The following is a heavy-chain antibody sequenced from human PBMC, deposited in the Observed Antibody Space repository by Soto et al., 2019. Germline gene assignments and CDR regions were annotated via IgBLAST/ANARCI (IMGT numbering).Heavy chain of an antibody. CDR2: IYHSGST. CDR1: GGSISSGGYS. CDR3: ASSHAGAHITAAIH. D-gene: IGHD6-13*01. V-gene: IGHV4-30-2*01. Sequence: SETLSLTCAVSGGSISSGGYSWSWIRQPPGKGLEWIGYIYHSGSTYYNPSLKSRVTISVDRSKNQFSLKLSSVTAADTAVYYCASSHAGAHITAAIHWGQGTLVTVSS. J-gene: IGHJ4*02.